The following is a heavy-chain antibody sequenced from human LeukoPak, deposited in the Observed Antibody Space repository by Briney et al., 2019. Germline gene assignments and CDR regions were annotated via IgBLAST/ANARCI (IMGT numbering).Heavy chain of an antibody. CDR3: ARDCSSTSCARRFDY. CDR1: GGSISSGSYY. CDR2: IYTSGST. Sequence: SQTLSLTCTVSGGSISSGSYYWRWLRQPAGKGLEWIGRIYTSGSTNYNPSLKSRVTISVDTSKNQFSLKLSSVTAADTAVYYCARDCSSTSCARRFDYWGQGTLVTVSS. V-gene: IGHV4-61*02. D-gene: IGHD2-2*01. J-gene: IGHJ4*02.